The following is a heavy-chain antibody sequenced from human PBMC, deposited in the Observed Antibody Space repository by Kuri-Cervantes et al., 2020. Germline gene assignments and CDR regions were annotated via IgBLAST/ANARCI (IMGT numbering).Heavy chain of an antibody. Sequence: GESLKISCAASGFTFSSYWMHWVRQAPGKGLVWVSRINSDGSSTSYADSVKGRFTISRDNAKNTLYLQMNSLRAEDTAVYYCARDLSAYCSSTSCHLGYWGQGTLVTVSS. V-gene: IGHV3-74*01. CDR1: GFTFSSYW. CDR3: ARDLSAYCSSTSCHLGY. CDR2: INSDGSST. J-gene: IGHJ4*02. D-gene: IGHD2-2*01.